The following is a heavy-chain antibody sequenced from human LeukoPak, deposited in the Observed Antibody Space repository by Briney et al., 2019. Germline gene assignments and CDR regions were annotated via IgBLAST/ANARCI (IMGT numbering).Heavy chain of an antibody. CDR3: ARGTALQDY. Sequence: GGSLRLSCAASGFTFSPYWMHWVRQVPGKGLVWVSDINSDGTITHYADSVKGRFTVSRDNAQDTLHLQMNSLRAEDTAVYYCARGTALQDYWGQGTLVTVSS. V-gene: IGHV3-74*01. CDR2: INSDGTIT. D-gene: IGHD2-2*02. CDR1: GFTFSPYW. J-gene: IGHJ4*02.